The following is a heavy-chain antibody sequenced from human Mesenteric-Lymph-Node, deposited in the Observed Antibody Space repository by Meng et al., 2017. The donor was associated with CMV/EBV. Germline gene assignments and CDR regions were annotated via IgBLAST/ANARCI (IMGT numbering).Heavy chain of an antibody. J-gene: IGHJ6*02. CDR3: SRWGFLVVPAAIFGGPPPGYYYGMDV. CDR2: INPSGGST. Sequence: ASVKVSCKASGYTFTSYYMHWVRQAPGQGLEWMGIINPSGGSTSYAQKFQGRVTMTRDTSTSTVYMELSSLRSEDTAVYYCSRWGFLVVPAAIFGGPPPGYYYGMDVWGQGTTVTVSS. D-gene: IGHD2-2*02. V-gene: IGHV1-46*01. CDR1: GYTFTSYY.